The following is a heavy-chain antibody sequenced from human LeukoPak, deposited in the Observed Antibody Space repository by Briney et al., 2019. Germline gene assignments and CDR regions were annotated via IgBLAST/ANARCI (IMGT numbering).Heavy chain of an antibody. J-gene: IGHJ6*03. CDR1: GFTFSSYS. CDR3: AKWSYYYYYYMDV. D-gene: IGHD1-26*01. CDR2: ISSSSSYI. V-gene: IGHV3-21*04. Sequence: GGSLRLSCAASGFTFSSYSMNWVRQAPGKGLEWVSSISSSSSYISYADSVKGRFTISRDNAKNSLYLQMNSLRAEDTAVYYCAKWSYYYYYYMDVWGKGTTVTISS.